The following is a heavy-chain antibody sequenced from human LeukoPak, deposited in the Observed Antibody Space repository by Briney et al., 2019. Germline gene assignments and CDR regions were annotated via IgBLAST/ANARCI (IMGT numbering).Heavy chain of an antibody. CDR2: IYSGDSDI. J-gene: IGHJ4*02. Sequence: GESLKISCKGSGYSFSSYWIGWVRQLPGKGLEWMGIIYSGDSDIRYSPSFQGQVTISADKSISTAYLQWSSLKASDTAMYYCARQYGSGSFDYWGQGTLVTVSS. CDR1: GYSFSSYW. CDR3: ARQYGSGSFDY. D-gene: IGHD3-10*01. V-gene: IGHV5-51*01.